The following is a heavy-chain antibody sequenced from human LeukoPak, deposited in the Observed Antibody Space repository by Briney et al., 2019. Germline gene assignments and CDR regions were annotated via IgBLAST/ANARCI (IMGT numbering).Heavy chain of an antibody. J-gene: IGHJ3*02. CDR3: ARDSRSGSYYSGSAFDI. V-gene: IGHV3-23*01. CDR1: GFTFSSYG. D-gene: IGHD1-26*01. CDR2: ISGSGSHT. Sequence: GGSLRLSCAASGFTFSSYGMRWVRQAPGKGLKWVSAISGSGSHTYYADSVKGRFTISRDNSKNTLYLQMNSLRAEDTAVYYCARDSRSGSYYSGSAFDIWGQGTMVTVSS.